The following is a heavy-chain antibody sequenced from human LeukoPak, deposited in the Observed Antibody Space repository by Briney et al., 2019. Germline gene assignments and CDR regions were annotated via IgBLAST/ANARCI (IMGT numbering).Heavy chain of an antibody. J-gene: IGHJ4*02. Sequence: GGSLRLSCAASGFTFSNAWMSWVRQAPGKGLEWVGRIRSRPDGGTTDYAAPVKGRFTISRDDSKNTLYLQMNSLKTEDTAVYYCARRQKGPDYGDYRTGFDYWGQGTLVTVSS. CDR2: IRSRPDGGTT. CDR1: GFTFSNAW. V-gene: IGHV3-15*01. D-gene: IGHD4-17*01. CDR3: ARRQKGPDYGDYRTGFDY.